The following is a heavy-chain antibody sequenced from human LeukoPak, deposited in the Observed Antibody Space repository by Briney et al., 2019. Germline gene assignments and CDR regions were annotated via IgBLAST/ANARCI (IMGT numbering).Heavy chain of an antibody. Sequence: PSETLSLTCTVSGGSISSYYWSWIRQPPGKGLEWIGYIYYSGSTNYNPSLKSRVTISVDTSKNQFSLKLSSVTAADTAVYYCARTYYDFWSGYYEDYWGQGTLVTVSS. CDR1: GGSISSYY. V-gene: IGHV4-59*01. D-gene: IGHD3-3*01. CDR2: IYYSGST. J-gene: IGHJ4*02. CDR3: ARTYYDFWSGYYEDY.